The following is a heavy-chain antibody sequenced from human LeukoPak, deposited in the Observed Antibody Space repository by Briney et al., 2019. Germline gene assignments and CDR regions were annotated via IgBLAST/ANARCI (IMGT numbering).Heavy chain of an antibody. J-gene: IGHJ4*02. Sequence: IIYPGDSDTRYSPSFQGQVTISADKSISTAYLQWSSLKASDTAMYYCAIADTAMVLFDYWGQGTLVTVSS. CDR3: AIADTAMVLFDY. D-gene: IGHD5-18*01. CDR2: IYPGDSDT. V-gene: IGHV5-51*01.